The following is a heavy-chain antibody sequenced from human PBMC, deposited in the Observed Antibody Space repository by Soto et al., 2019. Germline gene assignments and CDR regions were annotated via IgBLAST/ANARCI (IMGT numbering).Heavy chain of an antibody. CDR2: IYYSGST. V-gene: IGHV4-31*03. CDR1: GGSISSGGYS. CDR3: ARGSDCSRTSCILGYNWFDP. J-gene: IGHJ5*02. Sequence: QVQLQESGPGLVKPSQTLSLTCTVSGGSISSGGYSWSWIRQHPGKGLEWLGYIYYSGSTYYNPSLKSRVTISVDTSKNQFSLKRSSVTAADTAVYYCARGSDCSRTSCILGYNWFDPWGQGTLVTVSS. D-gene: IGHD2-2*01.